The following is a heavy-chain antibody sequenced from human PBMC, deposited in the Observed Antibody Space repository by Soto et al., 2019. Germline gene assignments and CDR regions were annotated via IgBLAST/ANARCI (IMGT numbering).Heavy chain of an antibody. D-gene: IGHD3-16*01. CDR2: INHSGST. Sequence: SETLSLTCAVYGGSFSGYYWSWIRQPPGKGLEWIGEINHSGSTNYNPSLKSRVTISVDTSKNQFSLKLSSVTAADTAVYYCARGQGDYFLGRPPDAPNRFYLWGQGSLVPGSS. CDR1: GGSFSGYY. J-gene: IGHJ5*02. CDR3: ARGQGDYFLGRPPDAPNRFYL. V-gene: IGHV4-34*01.